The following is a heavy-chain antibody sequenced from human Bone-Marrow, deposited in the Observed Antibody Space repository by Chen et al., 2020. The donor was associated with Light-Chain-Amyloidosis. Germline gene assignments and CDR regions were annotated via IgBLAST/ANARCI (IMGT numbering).Heavy chain of an antibody. V-gene: IGHV1-46*01. Sequence: QVQLVQSVAEVKEPGASVKVSCQASGYTFTYYPMNWVRQAPGQGLEWMGRINPSGGSTFYAQKFQGRVTMTRDTSTSTVYMELTSLRSDDTAVYYCAREGEDANLDWFDPWGQGTLVTVSS. CDR1: GYTFTYYP. CDR3: AREGEDANLDWFDP. D-gene: IGHD2-2*01. CDR2: INPSGGST. J-gene: IGHJ5*02.